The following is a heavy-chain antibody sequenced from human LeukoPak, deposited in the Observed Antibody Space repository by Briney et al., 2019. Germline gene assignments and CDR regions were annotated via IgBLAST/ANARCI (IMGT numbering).Heavy chain of an antibody. CDR3: ARSGRVATITYYFDY. D-gene: IGHD5-24*01. J-gene: IGHJ4*02. V-gene: IGHV1-69*05. CDR2: IITIFGTA. CDR1: GGTFSSYA. Sequence: ASVKVSCKASGGTFSSYAISWVRQAPGQGHEWMGGIITIFGTANYAQKFQGRVTITTDESTSTAYMELSSLRSEDTAVYYCARSGRVATITYYFDYWGQGTLVTVSS.